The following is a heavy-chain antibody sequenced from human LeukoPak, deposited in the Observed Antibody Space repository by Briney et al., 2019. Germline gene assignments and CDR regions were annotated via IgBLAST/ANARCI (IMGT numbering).Heavy chain of an antibody. D-gene: IGHD7-27*01. CDR3: ARHLTGDQDYFDY. CDR2: IYPGDSDT. CDR1: GSSFTSYW. Sequence: GESLKISCKGSGSSFTSYWIGWVRQMPGKGLEWMGIIYPGDSDTRYSPSFQGRVTISADKSISTAYLQWSSLKASDTAMYYCARHLTGDQDYFDYWGQGTLVTVSS. J-gene: IGHJ4*02. V-gene: IGHV5-51*01.